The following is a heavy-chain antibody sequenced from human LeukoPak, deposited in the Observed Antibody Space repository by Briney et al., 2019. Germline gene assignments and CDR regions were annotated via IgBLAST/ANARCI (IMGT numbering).Heavy chain of an antibody. CDR2: IYYSGST. V-gene: IGHV4-59*08. CDR1: GGSISSYY. CDR3: ARGSYYYGSGSYSTFILLDY. J-gene: IGHJ4*02. Sequence: SSETLSLTCTVSGGSISSYYWSWIRQPPGKGLEWIGYIYYSGSTNYNPSLKSRVTISVDTSKNQFSLKLSSVTAADTAVYYCARGSYYYGSGSYSTFILLDYWGQGTLVTVSS. D-gene: IGHD3-10*01.